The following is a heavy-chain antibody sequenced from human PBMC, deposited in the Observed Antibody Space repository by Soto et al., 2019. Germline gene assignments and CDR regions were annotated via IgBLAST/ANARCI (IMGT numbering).Heavy chain of an antibody. V-gene: IGHV1-2*02. J-gene: IGHJ6*02. Sequence: GASVRVSCKASGYTFTGYYMHWVRPAPGPVLEWMGWINPNSGGTNYAQKFQGRVTMTRDTSISTAYMELSRLRSDDTAVYYCARDNTAMVILYYYGMDVWGQGTTVTVSS. CDR2: INPNSGGT. CDR1: GYTFTGYY. CDR3: ARDNTAMVILYYYGMDV. D-gene: IGHD5-18*01.